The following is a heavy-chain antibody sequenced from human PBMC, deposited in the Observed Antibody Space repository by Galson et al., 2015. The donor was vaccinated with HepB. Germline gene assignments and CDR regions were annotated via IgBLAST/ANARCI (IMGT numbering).Heavy chain of an antibody. Sequence: SVKVSCKASGYTFTGYYMHWVRQAPGQGLEWMGRINPNSGGTNYAQKFQGRVTMTRDTSISTAYMELSRLRSDDTAVYYCARDLRIIAVAGWFDYWGQGTLVTVSS. J-gene: IGHJ4*02. V-gene: IGHV1-2*06. CDR3: ARDLRIIAVAGWFDY. CDR2: INPNSGGT. D-gene: IGHD6-19*01. CDR1: GYTFTGYY.